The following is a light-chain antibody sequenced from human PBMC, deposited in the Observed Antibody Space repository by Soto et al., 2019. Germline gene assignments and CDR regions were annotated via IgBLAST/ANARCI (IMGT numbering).Light chain of an antibody. CDR2: EVN. CDR3: SSYAGSSNV. V-gene: IGLV2-8*01. CDR1: SSDVGGYNY. J-gene: IGLJ1*01. Sequence: QSVLTQPPSASGSPGQSVAISCTGTSSDVGGYNYVSWYQQHPGKAPKLMIYEVNKRPSGVPDRFSGSKSGNTASLTVSGLQAEDEADYSCSSYAGSSNVFGTGTKLTAL.